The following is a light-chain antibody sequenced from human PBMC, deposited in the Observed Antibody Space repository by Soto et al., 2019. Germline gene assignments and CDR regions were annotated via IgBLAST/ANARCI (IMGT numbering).Light chain of an antibody. CDR3: QQTYTIHPT. CDR1: QNIATY. CDR2: AES. Sequence: DIQMTQSPSSLSASVGDRITITCRASQNIATYLHWYQQKPERAPKLLIYAESSLQSGVPSRFSATGSGTDFTLTISSLQPEDFATYYCQQTYTIHPTFGQGTKVEIK. J-gene: IGKJ1*01. V-gene: IGKV1-39*01.